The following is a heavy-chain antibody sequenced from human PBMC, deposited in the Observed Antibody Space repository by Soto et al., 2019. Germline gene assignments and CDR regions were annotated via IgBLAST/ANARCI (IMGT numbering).Heavy chain of an antibody. CDR2: ISWNSGSI. CDR3: AKVCARGDYGNFDDAFDI. J-gene: IGHJ3*02. Sequence: GGSLRLSCVVSGFTYDDYAMHWVRQAPGKGLEWVGGISWNSGSIGYAAAVKGRFTISRDNAKNSLYVRMSSLRDEDTALYYCAKVCARGDYGNFDDAFDIWGQGTMVTVSS. CDR1: GFTYDDYA. V-gene: IGHV3-9*01. D-gene: IGHD4-17*01.